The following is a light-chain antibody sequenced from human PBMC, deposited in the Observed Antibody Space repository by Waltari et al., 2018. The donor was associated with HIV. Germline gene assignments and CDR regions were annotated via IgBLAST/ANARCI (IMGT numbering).Light chain of an antibody. V-gene: IGLV3-1*01. CDR3: QAWDNNTWM. J-gene: IGLJ3*02. CDR1: KLGEKY. Sequence: SYELIQPPSVSVSPGQTASITCSGDKLGEKYTCWYQQRPGQSPVLVIYQDTKRPSGIPERFSASKSGNTATLTISGTQVMDEAHYYCQAWDNNTWMFGGGTKLTVL. CDR2: QDT.